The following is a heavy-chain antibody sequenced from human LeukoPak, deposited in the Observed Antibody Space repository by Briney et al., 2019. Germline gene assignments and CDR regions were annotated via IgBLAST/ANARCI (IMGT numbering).Heavy chain of an antibody. V-gene: IGHV1-18*01. CDR1: GYTFTSYG. CDR3: ARAGYCSGGSCRVTPPFDY. CDR2: ISAYNGNR. D-gene: IGHD2-15*01. Sequence: ASVKVSCKASGYTFTSYGISWVRQAPGQGLEWMGWISAYNGNRNYAQKLQGRVTMTTDTSTSTAYMELRSLRSDDTAVYYCARAGYCSGGSCRVTPPFDYWGQGTLVTVSS. J-gene: IGHJ4*02.